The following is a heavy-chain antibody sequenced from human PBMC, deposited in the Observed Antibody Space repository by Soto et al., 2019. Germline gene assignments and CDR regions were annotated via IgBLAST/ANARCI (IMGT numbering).Heavy chain of an antibody. V-gene: IGHV3-64*01. J-gene: IGHJ4*02. CDR1: GFTFSSYA. CDR2: ISSNGGGT. CDR3: ARDSIMYSGGSCYFDY. D-gene: IGHD2-15*01. Sequence: ESGGGLVQPGGSLRLSCAASGFTFSSYAMHWVRQAPGKGLEYVSAISSNGGGTYYASSVKGRFTISRDNSKNTLFLQMGSLRAEDMAVYYCARDSIMYSGGSCYFDYWGQGTLVTVSS.